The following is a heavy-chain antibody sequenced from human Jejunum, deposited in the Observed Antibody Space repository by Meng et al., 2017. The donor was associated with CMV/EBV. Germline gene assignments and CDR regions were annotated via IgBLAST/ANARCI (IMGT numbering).Heavy chain of an antibody. D-gene: IGHD6-19*01. CDR2: ISGSGAST. CDR1: GVTFNNYA. Sequence: EVQLLESGGGLVQPGGSLRRSXAASGVTFNNYAVIWVRQAPGKGLEWVSAISGSGASTYYADSVRGRFTISRDNSKNTVYLQMNSLRAEDTAVYYCAKNSGSGWLTPSDYWGQGTLVTVSS. V-gene: IGHV3-23*01. J-gene: IGHJ4*02. CDR3: AKNSGSGWLTPSDY.